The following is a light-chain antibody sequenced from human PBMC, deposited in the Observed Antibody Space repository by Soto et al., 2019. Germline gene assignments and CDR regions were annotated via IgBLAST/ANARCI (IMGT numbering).Light chain of an antibody. CDR3: QQSYSIPPP. Sequence: DIQMTQSPSSLSASVGDRVTITCRASQTISSYLNWYQQKPGKAPKVLMYAASSLHSGVPSRFSGSRSATDFTLTISSLQPEDFASYYCQQSYSIPPPFGQGAKLEIK. CDR1: QTISSY. V-gene: IGKV1-39*01. J-gene: IGKJ2*01. CDR2: AAS.